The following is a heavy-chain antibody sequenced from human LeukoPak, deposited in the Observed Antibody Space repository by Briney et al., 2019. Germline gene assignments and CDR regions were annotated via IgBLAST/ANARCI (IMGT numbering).Heavy chain of an antibody. J-gene: IGHJ3*02. CDR3: ARDCYYYDSSGYRGWAFDI. V-gene: IGHV4-61*02. CDR1: GGSISSGSYY. D-gene: IGHD3-22*01. CDR2: IYASGST. Sequence: SETLSLTCTVSGGSISSGSYYWSWIRQPAGKGLEWIGRIYASGSTNYNPSLKSRVTISVDTSKNQFSLKLSSVTAADTAVYYCARDCYYYDSSGYRGWAFDIWGQGTMVTVSS.